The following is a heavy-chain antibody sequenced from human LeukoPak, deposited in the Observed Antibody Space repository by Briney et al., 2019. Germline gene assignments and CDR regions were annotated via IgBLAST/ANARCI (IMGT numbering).Heavy chain of an antibody. CDR2: IWYDGSNK. J-gene: IGHJ4*01. D-gene: IGHD6-6*01. V-gene: IGHV3-33*01. Sequence: GGSLGLSCAASGFTFSSYGMHWVRQAPGKGLEWVAVIWYDGSNKYYADSVKARFTISRDNSKNTLYLQMNSLRAEDTAVYYCARDFTLRESSSLDCWGQGRLVSVSS. CDR1: GFTFSSYG. CDR3: ARDFTLRESSSLDC.